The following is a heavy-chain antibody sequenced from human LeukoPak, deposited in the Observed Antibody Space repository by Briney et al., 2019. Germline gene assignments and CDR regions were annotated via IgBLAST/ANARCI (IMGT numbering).Heavy chain of an antibody. D-gene: IGHD6-19*01. CDR2: IKEDGSER. CDR3: ARSAVADPYYYYGMDV. Sequence: GGSLRLSCEGSAFIFSGHWMNWVRQTPGKGLEWVASIKEDGSERQYVDSVKGRFSISRDNTKGSLFLQLNSLRAEDTAVYYCARSAVADPYYYYGMDVWGQGTTVTVSS. V-gene: IGHV3-7*01. CDR1: AFIFSGHW. J-gene: IGHJ6*02.